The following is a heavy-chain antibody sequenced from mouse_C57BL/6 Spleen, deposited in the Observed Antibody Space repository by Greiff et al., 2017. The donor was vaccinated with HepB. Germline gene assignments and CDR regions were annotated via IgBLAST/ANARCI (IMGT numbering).Heavy chain of an antibody. D-gene: IGHD1-1*01. J-gene: IGHJ3*01. CDR1: GYTFTSYW. CDR2: IHPNSGST. CDR3: ARHYYGSSSPRFAY. V-gene: IGHV1-64*01. Sequence: QVQLKEPGAELVKPGASVKLSCKASGYTFTSYWMHWVKQRPGQGLEWIGMIHPNSGSTNYNEKFKSKATLTVDKSSSTAYMQLSSLTSEDSAVYYCARHYYGSSSPRFAYWGQGTLVTVSA.